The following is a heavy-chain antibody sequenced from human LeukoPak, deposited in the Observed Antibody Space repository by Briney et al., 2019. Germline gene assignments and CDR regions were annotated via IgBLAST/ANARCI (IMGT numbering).Heavy chain of an antibody. V-gene: IGHV3-30*02. J-gene: IGHJ4*02. D-gene: IGHD6-19*01. CDR3: ARRSGIAVAGAFDY. Sequence: GGSLRLSCAGSGFSFSSYGMHWVRQAPGKGLEWMAFIRSDGSNKYYADSVKGRFTISRDNSKNTLYLQMNSLRAEDTAVYYCARRSGIAVAGAFDYWGQGTLVTVSS. CDR1: GFSFSSYG. CDR2: IRSDGSNK.